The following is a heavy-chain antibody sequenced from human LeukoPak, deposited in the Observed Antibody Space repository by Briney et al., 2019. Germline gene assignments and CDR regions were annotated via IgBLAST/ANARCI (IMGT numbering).Heavy chain of an antibody. D-gene: IGHD2-2*01. CDR1: GYTFTSYD. Sequence: GASVKVSCKASGYTFTSYDINWVRQAPGQGLEWMGIINPSGGSTSYAQKFQGRVTMTRDTSTSTVYMELSSLRSEDTAVYYCAREAVVSDAFDIWGQGTMVTVSS. CDR3: AREAVVSDAFDI. J-gene: IGHJ3*02. V-gene: IGHV1-46*01. CDR2: INPSGGST.